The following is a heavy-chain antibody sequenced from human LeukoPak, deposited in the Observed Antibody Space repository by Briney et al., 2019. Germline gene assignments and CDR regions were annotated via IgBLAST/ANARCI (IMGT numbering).Heavy chain of an antibody. CDR3: ARDGLGSYSPAFDY. J-gene: IGHJ4*02. CDR2: IKQDGSEK. V-gene: IGHV3-7*01. CDR1: GFTFSSYE. Sequence: GGSLRLSCAASGFTFSSYEMNWVRQAPGKGLEWVANIKQDGSEKYYVDSVKGRFTISRDNAKNSLYLQMNSLRAEDTAVYYCARDGLGSYSPAFDYWGQGTLVTVSS. D-gene: IGHD1-26*01.